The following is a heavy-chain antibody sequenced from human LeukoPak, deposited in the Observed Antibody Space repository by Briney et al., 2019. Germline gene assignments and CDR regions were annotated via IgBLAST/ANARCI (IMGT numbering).Heavy chain of an antibody. CDR3: ARDFTVGGMFDY. CDR1: GFTVSSYW. Sequence: GGSLRLSCAASGFTVSSYWMHWVRQAPGKGLVWVSRTNHDGSNTNYADSVKGRFAISRDNAKNTLHLQMNSLRAEDTAVYYCARDFTVGGMFDYWGQGILVTVSS. J-gene: IGHJ4*02. V-gene: IGHV3-74*01. CDR2: TNHDGSNT. D-gene: IGHD4-17*01.